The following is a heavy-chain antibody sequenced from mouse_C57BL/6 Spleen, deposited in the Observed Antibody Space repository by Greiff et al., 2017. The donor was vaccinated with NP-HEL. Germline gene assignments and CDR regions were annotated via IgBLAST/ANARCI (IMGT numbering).Heavy chain of an antibody. D-gene: IGHD1-2*01. V-gene: IGHV1-50*01. J-gene: IGHJ3*01. CDR2: IDPSDSYT. CDR1: GYTFTSYW. CDR3: ARGHYYGFAY. Sequence: QVQLQQPGAELVKPGASVKLSCKASGYTFTSYWMQWVKQRPGQGLEWIGEIDPSDSYTNYNQKFKGKATLTVDTSSSTAYMQLSSLTSEDSAVYYCARGHYYGFAYWGQGTLVTVSA.